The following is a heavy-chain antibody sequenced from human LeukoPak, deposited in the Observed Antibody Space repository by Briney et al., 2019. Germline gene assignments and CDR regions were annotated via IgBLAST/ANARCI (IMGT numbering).Heavy chain of an antibody. D-gene: IGHD3-10*01. CDR2: FDPEDGET. J-gene: IGHJ4*02. CDR3: ATDRLITMVRGTYNSYYFDY. V-gene: IGHV1-24*01. Sequence: GASVKVSCKVSGYTLTELSMHWVRQGPGKGLEWMGGFDPEDGETIYAQKFQGRVTMTEDTSTDTAYMELSSLRSEDTAVYYCATDRLITMVRGTYNSYYFDYWGQGTLVTVSS. CDR1: GYTLTELS.